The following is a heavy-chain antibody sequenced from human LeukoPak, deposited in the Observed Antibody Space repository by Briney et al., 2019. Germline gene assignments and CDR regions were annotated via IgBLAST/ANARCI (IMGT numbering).Heavy chain of an antibody. CDR1: GFTFSSHW. V-gene: IGHV3-7*01. D-gene: IGHD6-13*01. J-gene: IGHJ6*03. CDR2: IKQDGSEK. CDR3: ARERQQLALYYYYYYMDV. Sequence: QPGGSLRLSCAASGFTFSSHWMSWVRQAPGKGLEWVANIKQDGSEKYYVDSVEGRFTISRDNAKNSLYLQMNSLRAEDTAVYYCARERQQLALYYYYYYMDVWGKGTTVTVSS.